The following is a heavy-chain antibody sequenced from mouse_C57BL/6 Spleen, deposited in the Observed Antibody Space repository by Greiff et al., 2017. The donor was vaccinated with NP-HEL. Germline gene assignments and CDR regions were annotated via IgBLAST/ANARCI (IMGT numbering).Heavy chain of an antibody. CDR2: IYPGDGDT. CDR1: GYAFSSYW. Sequence: VKLQESGAELVKPGASVKISCKASGYAFSSYWMNWVKQRPGKGLEWIGQIYPGDGDTNYNGKFKGKATLTADKSSSTAYMQLSSLTSEDSAVYFCARDSSGYVGFDYWGQGTTLTVSS. V-gene: IGHV1-80*01. CDR3: ARDSSGYVGFDY. D-gene: IGHD3-2*02. J-gene: IGHJ2*01.